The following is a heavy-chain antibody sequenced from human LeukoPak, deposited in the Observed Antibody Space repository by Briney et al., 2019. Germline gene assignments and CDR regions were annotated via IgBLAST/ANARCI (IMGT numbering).Heavy chain of an antibody. V-gene: IGHV3-74*03. Sequence: GGSLRLSCAASGFTFNIYWMCWVRQVPGKGLVWVSRTTSDGSSTAYADSVKGRFTSSRDNARNTLYLQMNSLRAEDTAVYYCARDRGLPDAFDVWGRGTMVTVAS. CDR2: TTSDGSST. D-gene: IGHD3-10*01. CDR1: GFTFNIYW. CDR3: ARDRGLPDAFDV. J-gene: IGHJ3*01.